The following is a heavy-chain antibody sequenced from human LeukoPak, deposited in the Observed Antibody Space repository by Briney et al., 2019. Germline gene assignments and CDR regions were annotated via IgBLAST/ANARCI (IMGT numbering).Heavy chain of an antibody. V-gene: IGHV4-39*02. J-gene: IGHJ4*02. CDR3: ARSSGTGTFSY. D-gene: IGHD6-25*01. CDR1: GDSISRSTYY. Sequence: SETLSLTCTVSGDSISRSTYYWAWIRQPPGKGLEWIGSVYYGRSPYFNPSLGSRATISVDTSKNHFSLKMSSVTAADTAVYYCARSSGTGTFSYWGQGPWSPSPQ. CDR2: VYYGRSP.